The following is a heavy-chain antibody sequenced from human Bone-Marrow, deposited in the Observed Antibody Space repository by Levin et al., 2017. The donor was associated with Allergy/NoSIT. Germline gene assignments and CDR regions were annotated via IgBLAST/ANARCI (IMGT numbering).Heavy chain of an antibody. Sequence: ASVKVSCKASGYTFTGYYMHWVRQAPGQGLEWMGWINPNSGGTNYAQKFQGRVTMTRDTSISTAYMELSRLRSDDTAVYYCARGSYYDYYYYYMDVWGKGTTVTVSS. CDR3: ARGSYYDYYYYYMDV. CDR1: GYTFTGYY. CDR2: INPNSGGT. J-gene: IGHJ6*03. D-gene: IGHD3-3*01. V-gene: IGHV1-2*02.